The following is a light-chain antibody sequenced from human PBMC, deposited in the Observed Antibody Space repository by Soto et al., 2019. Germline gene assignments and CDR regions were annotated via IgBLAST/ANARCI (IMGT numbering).Light chain of an antibody. CDR2: GAS. Sequence: ESVLTQSPGTLSLSPGERATLSCRASQSVSSNYLAWYQQKPGQAPRLLIYGASTRASGIPDRFSGSGSGTDFTLTISRLEPADSAAYYCQQYGSSPTWTFGQGTKVEIK. V-gene: IGKV3-20*01. J-gene: IGKJ1*01. CDR1: QSVSSNY. CDR3: QQYGSSPTWT.